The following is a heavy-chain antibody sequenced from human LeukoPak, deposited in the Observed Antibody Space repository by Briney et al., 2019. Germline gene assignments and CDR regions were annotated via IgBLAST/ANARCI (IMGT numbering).Heavy chain of an antibody. CDR2: ISISSSSI. CDR3: ARLGCSGGSCYFSYYFDY. Sequence: GGSLRLSCAASGFTFSSYSMNGVRQAPGKGLEWVSSISISSSSIDYADSVKGRFTISRDNAKNSLYLQMNSLRAEDTAVYYCARLGCSGGSCYFSYYFDYWGQGSLVTVSS. J-gene: IGHJ4*02. CDR1: GFTFSSYS. V-gene: IGHV3-21*01. D-gene: IGHD2-15*01.